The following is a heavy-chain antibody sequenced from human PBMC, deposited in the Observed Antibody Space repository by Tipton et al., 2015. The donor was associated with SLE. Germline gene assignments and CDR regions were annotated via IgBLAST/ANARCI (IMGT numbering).Heavy chain of an antibody. D-gene: IGHD1-26*01. CDR3: ARVEGRELTLNDAFNI. V-gene: IGHV4-34*01. CDR1: GGSFSDYY. Sequence: LRLSCAVYGGSFSDYYWSWIRQPPGKGLEWIGEINHSGSTNYNPSLKSRVTMSVDTSKNQLSLKVGSVTAADTAVYYCARVEGRELTLNDAFNIWGQGTMVTVSS. J-gene: IGHJ3*02. CDR2: INHSGST.